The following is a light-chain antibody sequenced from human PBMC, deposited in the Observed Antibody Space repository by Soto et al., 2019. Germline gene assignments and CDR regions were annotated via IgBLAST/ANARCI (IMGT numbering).Light chain of an antibody. V-gene: IGKV1-8*01. Sequence: AIRMTQPPSSLSASTGDRVTITCRASQGISSYLAWYQQKPGKAPKLLIYAASTLQSGVPSRFSGSGSGTDFTLTISCLQSEDFATYYCKKYYSYPWTFGQGTTVEIK. CDR3: KKYYSYPWT. J-gene: IGKJ1*01. CDR1: QGISSY. CDR2: AAS.